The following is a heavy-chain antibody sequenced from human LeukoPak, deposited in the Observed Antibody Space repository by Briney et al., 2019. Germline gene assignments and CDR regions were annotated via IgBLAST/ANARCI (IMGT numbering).Heavy chain of an antibody. Sequence: PSQTLSLTCAVSGGSISSGGYSWSWVRQPPGKGLEWIVYIYHSGSTYYNPSLKSRVTISVDRSKNQFSLKLSSVTAADTAVYYCARGRALDYDFWSGYTPTVNWFDPWGQGTLVTVSS. D-gene: IGHD3-3*01. CDR2: IYHSGST. CDR1: GGSISSGGYS. V-gene: IGHV4-30-2*01. CDR3: ARGRALDYDFWSGYTPTVNWFDP. J-gene: IGHJ5*02.